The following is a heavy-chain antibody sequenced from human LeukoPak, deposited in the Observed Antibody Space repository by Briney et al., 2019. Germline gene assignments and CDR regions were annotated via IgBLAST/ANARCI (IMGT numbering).Heavy chain of an antibody. CDR2: ISGSGGST. CDR3: AKGALWFGELIYYFDY. D-gene: IGHD3-10*01. CDR1: GLTFSSYA. Sequence: GASLRLSCAASGLTFSSYAMSWVRQAPGKGLEWVSAISGSGGSTYYADSVKGRFTISRDNSKNTLYLQMNSLRAEDTAVYYCAKGALWFGELIYYFDYWGQGTLVTVSS. J-gene: IGHJ4*02. V-gene: IGHV3-23*01.